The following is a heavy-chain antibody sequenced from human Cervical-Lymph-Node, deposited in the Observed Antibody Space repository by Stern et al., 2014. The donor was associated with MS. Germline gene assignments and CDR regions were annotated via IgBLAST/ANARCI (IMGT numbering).Heavy chain of an antibody. CDR3: ARDMTTLTTAYFQH. D-gene: IGHD4-17*01. V-gene: IGHV3-21*01. Sequence: VQLVESGGGPVKPGGSLRLSCAASGFTFSSFSMNWVRQAPGKGLEWVSSVSTGSSDIYYADAVKGRFTISRDNAKNSLYLQMNSLRAEDTALYYCARDMTTLTTAYFQHWGQGTLVTVSS. CDR1: GFTFSSFS. CDR2: VSTGSSDI. J-gene: IGHJ1*01.